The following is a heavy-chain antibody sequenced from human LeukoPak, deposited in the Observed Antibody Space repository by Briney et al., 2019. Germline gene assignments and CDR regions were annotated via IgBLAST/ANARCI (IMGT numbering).Heavy chain of an antibody. CDR3: AREGGGRDGYSNAFDI. V-gene: IGHV3-21*01. D-gene: IGHD5-24*01. Sequence: GGSLRLSCAASGFTFSGYSMNWVRQAPGKGLEWVSSISSSSSYIYYADSVKGRFTISRDNAKNSLYLQMNSLRAEDTAVCYCAREGGGRDGYSNAFDIWGQGTMVTVSS. J-gene: IGHJ3*02. CDR2: ISSSSSYI. CDR1: GFTFSGYS.